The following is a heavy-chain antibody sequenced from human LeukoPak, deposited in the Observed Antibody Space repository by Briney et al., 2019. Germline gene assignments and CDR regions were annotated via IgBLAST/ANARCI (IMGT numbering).Heavy chain of an antibody. D-gene: IGHD3-16*01. Sequence: GGSLRLSCAASGFTFSSYGMHWVRQAPGKGLEWVAVIWYDGSNKYYADSVKGRFTISRDNSKNTLYLQMNSLRAEDTAVYYCASRYIYDYGGSQDWGQGTLVNVSS. CDR1: GFTFSSYG. CDR3: ASRYIYDYGGSQD. V-gene: IGHV3-33*01. CDR2: IWYDGSNK. J-gene: IGHJ4*02.